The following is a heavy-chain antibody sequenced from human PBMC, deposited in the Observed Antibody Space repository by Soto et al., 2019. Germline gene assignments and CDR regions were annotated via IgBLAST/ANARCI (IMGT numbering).Heavy chain of an antibody. CDR3: ARDFGRKLWFAELSLGPWFDP. D-gene: IGHD3-10*01. J-gene: IGHJ5*02. V-gene: IGHV4-4*07. CDR1: GGSISSYY. Sequence: SETLSLTCTVSGGSISSYYWSWIRQPAGKGLEWIGRIYTSGSTNYNPSLKSRVTMSVDTSKNQFSLKLSSVTAADTAVYYCARDFGRKLWFAELSLGPWFDPWGQGTLVTVSS. CDR2: IYTSGST.